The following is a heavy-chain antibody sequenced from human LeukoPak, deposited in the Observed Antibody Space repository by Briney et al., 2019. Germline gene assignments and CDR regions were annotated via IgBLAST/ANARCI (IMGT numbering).Heavy chain of an antibody. CDR3: ARSYCSGGSCYEDY. CDR1: GYSISSGYY. CDR2: IYHSGST. D-gene: IGHD2-15*01. J-gene: IGHJ4*02. V-gene: IGHV4-38-2*02. Sequence: SETLSLTCTVSGYSISSGYYWGWIRQPPGKRLEWIGSIYHSGSTCYNPSLKSRVTISVDTSKNQFSLKLSSVTAADTAVYYCARSYCSGGSCYEDYWGQGTLVTVSS.